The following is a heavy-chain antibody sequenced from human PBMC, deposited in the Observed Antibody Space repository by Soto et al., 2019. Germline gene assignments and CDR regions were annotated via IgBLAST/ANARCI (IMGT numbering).Heavy chain of an antibody. Sequence: QVQLVQSGAEVKRPGSSVKVSCEASGGTFSSLGFIWVRQAPGQGLEWMGGIIPTSGRTTFAPKFLGRVTITADESTRTTYMELTALTSDDTAIYYCATRGTQGRWLEFADYWGQGTLVTVSS. CDR3: ATRGTQGRWLEFADY. V-gene: IGHV1-69*01. CDR1: GGTFSSLG. CDR2: IIPTSGRT. J-gene: IGHJ4*02. D-gene: IGHD5-12*01.